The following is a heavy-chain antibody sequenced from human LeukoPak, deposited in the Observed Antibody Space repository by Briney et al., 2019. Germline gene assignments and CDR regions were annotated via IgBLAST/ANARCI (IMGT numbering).Heavy chain of an antibody. CDR3: ATTSVVLFSEAFDI. V-gene: IGHV1-24*01. J-gene: IGHJ3*02. CDR1: GYTLTELS. CDR2: FDPEDGET. Sequence: ASVKVSCKVSGYTLTELSIHWVRQAPGKGLEWMGGFDPEDGETIYAQKFQGRVTMTSTDTDYMELSSLRSEDTAVYYRATTSVVLFSEAFDIWGQGTMVTVSS. D-gene: IGHD4/OR15-4a*01.